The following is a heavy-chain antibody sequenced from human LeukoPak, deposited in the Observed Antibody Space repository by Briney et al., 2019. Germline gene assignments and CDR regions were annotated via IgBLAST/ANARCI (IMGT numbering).Heavy chain of an antibody. V-gene: IGHV3-30*03. J-gene: IGHJ4*02. Sequence: QPGRSLRLSCAVSGFIFNNYDMHWVRQAPGKGLEWVAVISSDGSNKYYADSVKGRFTVSRDNSKNTLYVQMNSLRAEDTAVYYCARGMRYYYDSSGYAFDYWGQGTLVTVSS. CDR3: ARGMRYYYDSSGYAFDY. CDR1: GFIFNNYD. CDR2: ISSDGSNK. D-gene: IGHD3-22*01.